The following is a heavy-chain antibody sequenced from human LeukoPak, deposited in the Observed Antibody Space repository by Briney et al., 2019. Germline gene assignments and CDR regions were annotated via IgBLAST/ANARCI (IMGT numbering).Heavy chain of an antibody. CDR1: GFTFSNYA. V-gene: IGHV3-30*02. CDR2: IRYDGSKK. D-gene: IGHD4-17*01. CDR3: ARDDRLRYQNREDYYYYYMDV. Sequence: GGSLRLSCAASGFTFSNYAMYWVRQSPGKGLEWVAFIRYDGSKKYYADSVKGRFTISRDNSKNTLYLQMNSLRAEDTAVYYCARDDRLRYQNREDYYYYYMDVWGKGTTVTISS. J-gene: IGHJ6*03.